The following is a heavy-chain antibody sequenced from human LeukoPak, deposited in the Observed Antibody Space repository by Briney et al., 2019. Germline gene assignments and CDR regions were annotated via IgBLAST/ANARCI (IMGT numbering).Heavy chain of an antibody. CDR3: AGVYRRYFDY. J-gene: IGHJ4*02. D-gene: IGHD1-14*01. V-gene: IGHV3-48*01. CDR2: ISSSSSSI. CDR1: GFIFSSYS. Sequence: GGSLRLSCAASGFIFSSYSMNWVRQAPGKGLEWVSYISSSSSSIYYADAVKGRFTISRDNAKNSLYLQMNSLRAEDAAVYYCAGVYRRYFDYWGQGTLVTVSS.